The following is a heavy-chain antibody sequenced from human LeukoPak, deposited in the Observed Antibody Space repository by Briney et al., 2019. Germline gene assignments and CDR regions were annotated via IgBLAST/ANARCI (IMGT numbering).Heavy chain of an antibody. V-gene: IGHV3-21*01. J-gene: IGHJ4*02. D-gene: IGHD3-16*02. CDR3: ARDYDYVWGSYRSFDY. CDR1: GFTFSSYS. CDR2: ISSSSSYI. Sequence: GGSLRLSCAASGFTFSSYSMNWVRQAPGKGLEWVSSISSSSSYIYYADSVKGRFTISRDNAKNSLYLQMNRLRAEDTAVYYCARDYDYVWGSYRSFDYWGQGTLVTVSS.